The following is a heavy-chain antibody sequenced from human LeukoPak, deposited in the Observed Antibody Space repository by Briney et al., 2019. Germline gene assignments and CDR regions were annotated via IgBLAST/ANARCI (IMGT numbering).Heavy chain of an antibody. CDR2: IIPIFGTA. V-gene: IGHV1-69*01. CDR1: GGTFSSYA. Sequence: GASVKVSCKASGGTFSSYAISWVRLAPGQGLEWMGGIIPIFGTANYAQKFQGRVTITADESTSTAYMELSSLRSEDTAVYYCARALSLGYCSSTSCLNWFDPWGQGTLVTVSS. D-gene: IGHD2-2*01. CDR3: ARALSLGYCSSTSCLNWFDP. J-gene: IGHJ5*02.